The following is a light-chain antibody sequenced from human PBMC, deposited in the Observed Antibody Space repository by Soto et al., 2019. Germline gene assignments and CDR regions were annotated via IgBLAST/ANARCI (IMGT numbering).Light chain of an antibody. CDR2: DVS. CDR3: CSYTPSSTVL. J-gene: IGLJ2*01. V-gene: IGLV2-14*03. CDR1: SSDVGGYNY. Sequence: QSALTQPASVSGSPGQSITLSRSGTSSDVGGYNYVSWYQQHPGKAPKLMIYDVSNRPSVVSNRFSGSKSCNTASLTISGLQAEYEADYYCCSYTPSSTVLFGGGTKLTVL.